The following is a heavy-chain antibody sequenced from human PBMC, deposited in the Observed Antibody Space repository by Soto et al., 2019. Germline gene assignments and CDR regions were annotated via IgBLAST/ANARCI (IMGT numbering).Heavy chain of an antibody. J-gene: IGHJ6*02. D-gene: IGHD3-10*01. CDR1: GYTFTSYY. Sequence: ASVKVSCKASGYTFTSYYMHWVRQAPGQGLEWMGIINPSGGSTSYAQKFQGRVTMTRDTSTSTVYMELSSLRSEDTAVYYCAGGRSSTRSDNHCMDVWGQGTTVTVS. V-gene: IGHV1-46*01. CDR3: AGGRSSTRSDNHCMDV. CDR2: INPSGGST.